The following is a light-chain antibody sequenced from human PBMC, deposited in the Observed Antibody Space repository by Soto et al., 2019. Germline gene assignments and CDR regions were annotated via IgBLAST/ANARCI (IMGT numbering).Light chain of an antibody. CDR2: EAA. CDR1: QNINWY. J-gene: IGKJ1*01. CDR3: QPYNTYWT. V-gene: IGKV1-5*03. Sequence: DIQMTQSPSTLSASVGDRVTITCRASQNINWYLAWYQQKPGKAPKLLISEAASLPRGVPSRFSGSGSGTEFTLTISSLQPDDFATYYCQPYNTYWTFGQGTKVDIK.